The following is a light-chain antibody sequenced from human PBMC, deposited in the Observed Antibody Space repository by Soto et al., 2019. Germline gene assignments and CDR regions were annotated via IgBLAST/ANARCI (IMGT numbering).Light chain of an antibody. J-gene: IGLJ2*01. CDR1: SSDIGGYDY. V-gene: IGLV2-14*01. CDR3: SSYTSTSTLAV. CDR2: DVT. Sequence: QSALTQPATVSGSPGQSITISCTGTSSDIGGYDYVSWYQQYPGKVPKLMIYDVTNRASGVPSRFSASKSGDTASLTISGLQAEDEADYYCSSYTSTSTLAVFGGGTKLTVL.